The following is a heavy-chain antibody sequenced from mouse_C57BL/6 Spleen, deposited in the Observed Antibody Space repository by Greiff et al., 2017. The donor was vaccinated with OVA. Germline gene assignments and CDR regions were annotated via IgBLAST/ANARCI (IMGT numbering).Heavy chain of an antibody. D-gene: IGHD1-1*01. CDR3: ARSNYGISLFSFDR. J-gene: IGHJ2*01. Sequence: EVQLVESGPELVKPGASVKISCKASGYSFTGYYMNWVKQSPEKSLEWIGEINPSTGGTTYNQKFKAKATLTVDKSSSTAYMQLKSLTSEDSAVYYCARSNYGISLFSFDRCCHVTTPTVSS. CDR2: INPSTGGT. V-gene: IGHV1-42*01. CDR1: GYSFTGYY.